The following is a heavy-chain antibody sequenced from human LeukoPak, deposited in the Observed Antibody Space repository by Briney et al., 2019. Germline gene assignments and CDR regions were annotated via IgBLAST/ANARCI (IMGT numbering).Heavy chain of an antibody. CDR2: INSDGSST. J-gene: IGHJ6*03. D-gene: IGHD2-15*01. Sequence: GGSLRLSCAASGFSFSSFWMHWVRQGPGRGLVWVSRINSDGSSTSYADSVKGRFTISRDNAKNTLYLQMNSLRAEDTAVYYCARKAYCSGGTCSHYYYVDVWGKGTTVTISS. CDR3: ARKAYCSGGTCSHYYYVDV. CDR1: GFSFSSFW. V-gene: IGHV3-74*01.